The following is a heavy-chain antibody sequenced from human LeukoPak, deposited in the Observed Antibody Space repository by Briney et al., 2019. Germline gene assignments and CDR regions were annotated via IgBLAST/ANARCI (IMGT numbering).Heavy chain of an antibody. Sequence: PSETLSLTCTVSGGSISSYYWSWIRQPPGKGLEWIGYIYYSGSTNYNPSLESRVTISVDTSKNQFSLKLRSVIAADAAVYYCARSEEMATTRGGFDYWGQGTLVTVSS. CDR3: ARSEEMATTRGGFDY. J-gene: IGHJ4*02. V-gene: IGHV4-59*08. CDR1: GGSISSYY. CDR2: IYYSGST. D-gene: IGHD5-24*01.